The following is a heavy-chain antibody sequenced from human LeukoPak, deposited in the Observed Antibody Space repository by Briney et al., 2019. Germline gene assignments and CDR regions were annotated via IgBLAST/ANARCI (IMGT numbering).Heavy chain of an antibody. CDR1: GFLINNNY. J-gene: IGHJ3*01. D-gene: IGHD2-2*01. Sequence: GGSLRLSCVPSGFLINNNYMNWVRQAPGKGLEWVSVIYTGGNRDYADSVRGRFTISRDSSKNTVFLQMNSLRAEDTAVYYCARGFCSTTSCHGDAFDVWGQGTMVTVSS. V-gene: IGHV3-53*01. CDR3: ARGFCSTTSCHGDAFDV. CDR2: IYTGGNR.